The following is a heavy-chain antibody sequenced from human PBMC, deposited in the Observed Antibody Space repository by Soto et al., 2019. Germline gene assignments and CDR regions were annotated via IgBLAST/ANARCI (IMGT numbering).Heavy chain of an antibody. CDR3: ASYCSGGSCYPYYFDY. CDR2: IYHSGST. V-gene: IGHV4-4*02. D-gene: IGHD2-15*01. Sequence: PSETLSLTCAVSGGSISSSNWWSWVRQPPGKGLEWIGEIYHSGSTNYNPSLKSRVTISVDKSKNQFSLKLSSVTAADTAVYYCASYCSGGSCYPYYFDYWGQGTLVTVSS. CDR1: GGSISSSNW. J-gene: IGHJ4*02.